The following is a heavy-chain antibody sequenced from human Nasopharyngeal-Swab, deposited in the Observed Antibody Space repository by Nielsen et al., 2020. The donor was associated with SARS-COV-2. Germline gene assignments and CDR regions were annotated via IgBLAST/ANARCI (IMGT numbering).Heavy chain of an antibody. CDR3: ATGPAAGNPTWWFDP. V-gene: IGHV1-24*01. CDR2: FDPEDGET. Sequence: ASVKVSSKVSGYTLTELSMHWVRQAPGKGLEWMGGFDPEDGETIYAQKFQGRVTMTEDTSTDTAYMELSSLRSEDTAVYYCATGPAAGNPTWWFDPWGQGTLVTVSS. J-gene: IGHJ5*02. D-gene: IGHD6-13*01. CDR1: GYTLTELS.